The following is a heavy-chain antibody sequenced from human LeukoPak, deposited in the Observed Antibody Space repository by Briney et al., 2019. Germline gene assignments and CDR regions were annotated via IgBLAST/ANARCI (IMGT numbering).Heavy chain of an antibody. CDR2: IYHSGST. V-gene: IGHV4-38-2*02. CDR1: GYSISSGYY. D-gene: IGHD5-24*01. J-gene: IGHJ4*02. Sequence: SETLSLTCTVSGYSISSGYYWGWIRQPPGKGLEWIGSIYHSGSTYYNPSLKSRVTISVDTSKNQFSLKLSSVTAADTAVYYCASSRRDGYKPRRFDYWGQGTLVTVSS. CDR3: ASSRRDGYKPRRFDY.